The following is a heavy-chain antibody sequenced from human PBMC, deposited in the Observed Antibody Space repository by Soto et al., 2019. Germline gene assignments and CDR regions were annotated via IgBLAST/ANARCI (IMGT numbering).Heavy chain of an antibody. CDR2: ISGSGGST. D-gene: IGHD3-16*01. Sequence: GGSLRLSCASSGFTFSSYAMSWVREAPGKGLEWVSAISGSGGSTYYADSVKGRFTISRDNSRNSLWLQMDSLRAEDTAVYYCARDPAWGLAYWQFGLXDR. V-gene: IGHV3-23*01. CDR1: GFTFSSYA. CDR3: ARDPAWGLAYWQFGL. J-gene: IGHJ2*01.